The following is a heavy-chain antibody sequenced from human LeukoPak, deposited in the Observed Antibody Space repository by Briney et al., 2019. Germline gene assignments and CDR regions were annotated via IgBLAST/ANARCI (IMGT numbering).Heavy chain of an antibody. Sequence: SVKVSCKASGGTFSSYAISWVRQAPGQGLEWMGRIIPILGMANYAQKFQGRVTITADKSTSTAYMELSSLRSEDTAVYYCARGYDSSGLDYWGQGTLVTVSS. CDR3: ARGYDSSGLDY. V-gene: IGHV1-69*04. CDR1: GGTFSSYA. CDR2: IIPILGMA. J-gene: IGHJ4*02. D-gene: IGHD3-22*01.